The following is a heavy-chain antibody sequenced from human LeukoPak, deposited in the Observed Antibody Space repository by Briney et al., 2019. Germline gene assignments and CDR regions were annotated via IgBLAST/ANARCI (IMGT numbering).Heavy chain of an antibody. CDR2: INPNSGGT. Sequence: APVKVSCKASGYTFTGYYMHWVRQAPGQGLEWMGWINPNSGGTNYAQKFQGRVTMTRDTSISTAYMELSRLRSDDTAVYYCARGHGYSSSWGDYWGQGTLVTVSS. D-gene: IGHD6-13*01. J-gene: IGHJ4*02. CDR1: GYTFTGYY. V-gene: IGHV1-2*02. CDR3: ARGHGYSSSWGDY.